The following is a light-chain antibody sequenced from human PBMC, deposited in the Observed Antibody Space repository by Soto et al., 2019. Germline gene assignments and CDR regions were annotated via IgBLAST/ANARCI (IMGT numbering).Light chain of an antibody. Sequence: QSVPTQPPSASGTPGQRVTISCSGRSSNSGSNYVYWYQQLPGTAPKLLIYRNKQRPSGVTDRFSGSKSGTSASLDISGLRSEDEADYYCAAWDDSLSGRVFGGGTQLTVL. CDR1: SSNSGSNY. CDR3: AAWDDSLSGRV. J-gene: IGLJ3*02. V-gene: IGLV1-47*01. CDR2: RNK.